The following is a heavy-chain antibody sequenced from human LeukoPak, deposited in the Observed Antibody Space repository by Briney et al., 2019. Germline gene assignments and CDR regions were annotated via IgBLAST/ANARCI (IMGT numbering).Heavy chain of an antibody. V-gene: IGHV3-21*01. Sequence: GGSLRLSCAASGFTFSSFSMTWVRQAPGKGLEWVSSISGSSSYIYYADSVKGRFSISRDNAKNSLYLQLNSLRVEDTAVYYCARGAAYGDYVFDYWGQGPWSPSPQ. CDR2: ISGSSSYI. D-gene: IGHD4-17*01. CDR1: GFTFSSFS. CDR3: ARGAAYGDYVFDY. J-gene: IGHJ4*02.